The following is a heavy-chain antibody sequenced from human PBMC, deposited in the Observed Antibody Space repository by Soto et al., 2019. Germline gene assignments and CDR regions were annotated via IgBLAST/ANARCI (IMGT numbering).Heavy chain of an antibody. CDR3: ARHPERIAQIGWFDP. Sequence: GGSLRLSCVVSGFTVSNNYVSWVRQAPGKGLEWVSYISSSSTIYYADSVKGRFTISRDNAKNSLYLQMNSLRAEDTAVYYCARHPERIAQIGWFDPWGQGTLVTVSS. J-gene: IGHJ5*02. D-gene: IGHD6-13*01. V-gene: IGHV3-11*04. CDR1: GFTVSNNY. CDR2: ISSSSTI.